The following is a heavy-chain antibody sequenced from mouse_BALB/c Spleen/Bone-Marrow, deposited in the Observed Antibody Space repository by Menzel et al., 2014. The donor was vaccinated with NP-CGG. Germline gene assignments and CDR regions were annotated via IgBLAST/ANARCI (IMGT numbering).Heavy chain of an antibody. V-gene: IGHV14-3*02. J-gene: IGHJ4*01. Sequence: VQLEDSGAELVKPGASVKLSCTASGFNIKDTYMHWVKQRPEQGLEWIGRIDPANGNTNYDPRFQGKATITADTSSNTAYLQLSSLTSEDTAVYYCARYGGRYYAMDYWGQGTSVTVSS. CDR2: IDPANGNT. D-gene: IGHD1-1*01. CDR1: GFNIKDTY. CDR3: ARYGGRYYAMDY.